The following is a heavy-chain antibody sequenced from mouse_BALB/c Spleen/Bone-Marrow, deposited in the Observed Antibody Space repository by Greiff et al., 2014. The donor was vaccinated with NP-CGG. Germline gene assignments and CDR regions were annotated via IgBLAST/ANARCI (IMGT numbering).Heavy chain of an antibody. Sequence: QVQLQQPGAELVKPGAPVKLYCKASGYTFTSYWMNWVKQRPGRGLEWIGRIDPSDSETHYNQKFKDKATLTVDKSSSTAYIQLSSLTSEDSAVYYCARSHGYYPYWYFDVWGAGTTVTVSS. CDR2: IDPSDSET. D-gene: IGHD2-3*01. CDR1: GYTFTSYW. CDR3: ARSHGYYPYWYFDV. J-gene: IGHJ1*01. V-gene: IGHV1-69*02.